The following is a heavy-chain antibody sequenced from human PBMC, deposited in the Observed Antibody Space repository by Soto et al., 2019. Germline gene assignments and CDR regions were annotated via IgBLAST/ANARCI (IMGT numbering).Heavy chain of an antibody. Sequence: GPTLVNPTQTLTLTCTFSGFSLSTSGVGVGWIRQPPGKALEWLALLYWGDDKRYSPSLKSRLILTKDTPKNQAVLTMTNWVPVGTATYYCATQGSGSYYGALYNWYDPCGQGTLVPVSS. V-gene: IGHV2-5*02. CDR3: ATQGSGSYYGALYNWYDP. J-gene: IGHJ5*02. CDR1: GFSLSTSGVG. CDR2: LYWGDDK. D-gene: IGHD3-10*01.